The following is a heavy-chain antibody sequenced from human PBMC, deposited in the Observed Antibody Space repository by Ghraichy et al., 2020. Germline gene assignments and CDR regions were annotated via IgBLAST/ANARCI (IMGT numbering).Heavy chain of an antibody. CDR1: GGSVRSYY. D-gene: IGHD3-16*01. CDR3: AREMVGEDEGWFDH. CDR2: MYYSART. J-gene: IGHJ5*02. Sequence: SETLSLTCTVSGGSVRSYYWNWIRQPPGKGLEWIGHMYYSARTNHNPSLKSRVTISVDTSKNQVSLKLSSVTAADTAVYYCAREMVGEDEGWFDHWGQGTLVTVSS. V-gene: IGHV4-59*02.